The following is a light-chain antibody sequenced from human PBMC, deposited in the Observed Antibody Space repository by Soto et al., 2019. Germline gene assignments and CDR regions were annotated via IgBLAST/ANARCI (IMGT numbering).Light chain of an antibody. CDR2: KAS. V-gene: IGKV1-5*03. CDR1: QSISGW. J-gene: IGKJ1*01. Sequence: DIQMTQSPSTLSASVGDRVTITCRASQSISGWLAWYQQKPGKAPKLLIYKASSLESGVPSRFSGSGFGTEFTLTISSLQPDDFATYYCQQYNSYSTFGQGTKVDIK. CDR3: QQYNSYST.